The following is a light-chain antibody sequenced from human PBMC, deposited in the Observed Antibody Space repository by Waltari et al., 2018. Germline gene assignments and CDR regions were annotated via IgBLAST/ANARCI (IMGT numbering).Light chain of an antibody. CDR3: QHYDNSPPWT. J-gene: IGKJ1*01. V-gene: IGKV3-20*01. CDR2: ATS. Sequence: EIVSAQSPGTLSLSPGERATLSCRASQSFSSGYLAWYQQRPGQAPRLLIYATSSRATGIPDRFSGSGSGTDFTLTISRLEPEDFAVYYCQHYDNSPPWTFGQGTKVESK. CDR1: QSFSSGY.